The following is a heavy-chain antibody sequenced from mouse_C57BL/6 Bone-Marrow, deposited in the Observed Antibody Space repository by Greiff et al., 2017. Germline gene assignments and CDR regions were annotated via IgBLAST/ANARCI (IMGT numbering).Heavy chain of an antibody. CDR1: GYTFTSYW. Sequence: QVQLQQPGAELVKPGASVKLSCKASGYTFTSYWMHWVKQRPGQGLEWIGMIHPNSGSTNYNEKFKSKATLNVAKSSSTAYVQLSSLTSADSAVYYCARTCYGSSFSLDYWGQGPTLTVPS. V-gene: IGHV1-64*01. CDR3: ARTCYGSSFSLDY. CDR2: IHPNSGST. D-gene: IGHD1-1*01. J-gene: IGHJ2*01.